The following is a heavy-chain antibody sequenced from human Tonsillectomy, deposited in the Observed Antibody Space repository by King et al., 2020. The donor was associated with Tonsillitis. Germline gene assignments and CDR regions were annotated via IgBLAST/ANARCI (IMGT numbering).Heavy chain of an antibody. Sequence: QLQESGPGLVRPSQTLSLTCTVSGGSVSGGGYYWSWIRQPPGKGLEGIGYIYNSENTYYKPSLKSLLTISLKTSKNQFSLKLSSVTAADTAVYYWGRYEGGVFDPWGQGTLVTVS. J-gene: IGHJ5*02. CDR1: GGSVSGGGYY. CDR3: GRYEGGVFDP. D-gene: IGHD2-15*01. V-gene: IGHV4-31*01. CDR2: IYNSENT.